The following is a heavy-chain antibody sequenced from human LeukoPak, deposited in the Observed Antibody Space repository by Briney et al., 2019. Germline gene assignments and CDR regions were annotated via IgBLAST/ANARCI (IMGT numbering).Heavy chain of an antibody. CDR1: GFTFSSYG. D-gene: IGHD1-26*01. CDR3: ANPVGDTTFTLNY. CDR2: IRYDGSNK. Sequence: GGSLRLSCAASGFTFSSYGMHWVRQAPGKGLEWVAFIRYDGSNKYYADSVKGRFTISRDNSKNTLYLQMNSLRAEDTAVYYCANPVGDTTFTLNYWGQGTLVSVSS. V-gene: IGHV3-30*02. J-gene: IGHJ4*02.